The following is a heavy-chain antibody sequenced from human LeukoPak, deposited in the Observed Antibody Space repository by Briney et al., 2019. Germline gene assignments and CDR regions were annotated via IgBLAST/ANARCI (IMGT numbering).Heavy chain of an antibody. J-gene: IGHJ4*02. V-gene: IGHV3-7*01. CDR3: AKWGPYCVGDYCPALDS. CDR1: RFTFSNYW. CDR2: INQDGSKK. Sequence: GGSLRLSCVASRFTFSNYWMSWVRQAPGKGLEWVANINQDGSKKRYTDSMKGRFTISRDNAKESLYLQLNSLRAEDTAVYYCAKWGPYCVGDYCPALDSWGPGTLVTVSS. D-gene: IGHD2-21*02.